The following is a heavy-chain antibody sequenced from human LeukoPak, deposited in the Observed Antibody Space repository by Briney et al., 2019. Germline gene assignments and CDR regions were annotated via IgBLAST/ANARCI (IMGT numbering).Heavy chain of an antibody. J-gene: IGHJ4*02. V-gene: IGHV4-30-4*01. CDR1: GGSISSGDYY. Sequence: SQTLSLTCTVSGGSISSGDYYWSWIRQPPGKGLEWIGYIYYSGSTYYNPSLKSRVTISVDTSKNQFSLKLSSVTAADTAVYYCARDLLDEGNHLDYWGQGTLVTVSS. D-gene: IGHD4-23*01. CDR2: IYYSGST. CDR3: ARDLLDEGNHLDY.